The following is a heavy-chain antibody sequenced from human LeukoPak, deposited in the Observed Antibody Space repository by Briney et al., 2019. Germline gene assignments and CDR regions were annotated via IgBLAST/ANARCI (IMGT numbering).Heavy chain of an antibody. V-gene: IGHV3-23*01. CDR1: GFPFSSYA. CDR3: AKLTYYYDSSGYSSSFSDY. CDR2: ISGSGGST. Sequence: GGSLRLSCAVSGFPFSSYAMRWVRQAPGKGLEWVSAISGSGGSTYYADSVKGRFTISRDNSKNTLYLQMNSLRAEDTAVYYCAKLTYYYDSSGYSSSFSDYWGQGTLVSVSS. J-gene: IGHJ4*02. D-gene: IGHD3-22*01.